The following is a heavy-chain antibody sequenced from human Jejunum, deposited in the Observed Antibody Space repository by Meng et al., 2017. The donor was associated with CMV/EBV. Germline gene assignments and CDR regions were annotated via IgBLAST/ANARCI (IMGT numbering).Heavy chain of an antibody. CDR1: GGSFSHYQ. CDR3: ARVLYDYSWEMDV. D-gene: IGHD4-11*01. V-gene: IGHV4-34*01. J-gene: IGHJ6*02. Sequence: VYGGSFSHYQWGWIRQPPGKGLAWIGEINHSGTTNYHPSLKSRVTISVDTSKNQFSLKLSSVTAADTAVYYCARVLYDYSWEMDVWGQGTTVTVSS. CDR2: INHSGTT.